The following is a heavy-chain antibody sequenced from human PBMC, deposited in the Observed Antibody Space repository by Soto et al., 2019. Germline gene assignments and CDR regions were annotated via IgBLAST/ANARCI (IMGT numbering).Heavy chain of an antibody. J-gene: IGHJ4*02. CDR2: IFHDGTA. CDR1: GVSISSGNW. Sequence: SETLSLTCAVSGVSISSGNWWTCVRQSPQRGLEYIGEIFHDGTANYYPSFEGRVAISVDTSKNQFSLKLTSVTAADTAIYFCARLVYDTRLNYMYFDFWGQGTLVTVSS. CDR3: ARLVYDTRLNYMYFDF. D-gene: IGHD3-10*01. V-gene: IGHV4-4*02.